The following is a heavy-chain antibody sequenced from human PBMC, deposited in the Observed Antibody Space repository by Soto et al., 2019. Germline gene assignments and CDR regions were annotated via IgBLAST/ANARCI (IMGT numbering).Heavy chain of an antibody. V-gene: IGHV3-33*01. Sequence: GGSLRLSCAASGFTFSSYGMHWVRQAPGKGLEWEAVIWYDGSNKYYADSVKGRFTISRDNSKNTLYLQMNSLRAEDTAVYYCARDRCSSTSCRTKYYYYGMDVWGQGTTVTVSS. D-gene: IGHD2-2*01. CDR1: GFTFSSYG. CDR2: IWYDGSNK. CDR3: ARDRCSSTSCRTKYYYYGMDV. J-gene: IGHJ6*02.